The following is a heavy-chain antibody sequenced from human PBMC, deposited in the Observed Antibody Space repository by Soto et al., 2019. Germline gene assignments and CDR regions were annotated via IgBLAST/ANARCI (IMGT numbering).Heavy chain of an antibody. CDR2: IYHSGST. J-gene: IGHJ4*02. CDR1: GGSISSGGYS. D-gene: IGHD3-10*01. CDR3: ARDDYYGSGRPFDY. Sequence: LSLTCAVSGGSISSGGYSWSWIRQPPGKGLEWIGYIYHSGSTYYNPSLKSRVTISVDRSKNQFSLKLSSVTAADTAVYYCARDDYYGSGRPFDYWGQGTLVTVSS. V-gene: IGHV4-30-2*01.